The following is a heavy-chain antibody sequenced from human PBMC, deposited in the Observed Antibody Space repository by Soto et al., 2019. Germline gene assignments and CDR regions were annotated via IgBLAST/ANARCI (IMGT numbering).Heavy chain of an antibody. Sequence: GGPLRLSCASSGFTFNDAWMNWVRQAPGKGLEWVGRIISKTDGGATDYTAPVKDRFIMSRDDSKNTLYLQMNSLKTEDTAVYYCAAGTGRTDFDYWGQGT. CDR1: GFTFNDAW. J-gene: IGHJ4*02. V-gene: IGHV3-15*01. CDR3: AAGTGRTDFDY. D-gene: IGHD2-2*01. CDR2: IISKTDGGAT.